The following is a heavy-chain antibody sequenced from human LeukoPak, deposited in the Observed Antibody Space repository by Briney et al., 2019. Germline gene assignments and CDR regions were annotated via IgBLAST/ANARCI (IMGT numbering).Heavy chain of an antibody. CDR3: ARSPVGVRKKHDL. J-gene: IGHJ5*02. CDR2: MNPTSGHT. Sequence: ASVKVSCKASGYTLTSYHINWVRQAPGQGLEWMGWMNPTSGHTGYVQKFQGRITMTRDTSVSTAYMELNSLTSEDTAVYYCARSPVGVRKKHDLWGQGTLVIVSS. CDR1: GYTLTSYH. V-gene: IGHV1-8*01. D-gene: IGHD3-10*01.